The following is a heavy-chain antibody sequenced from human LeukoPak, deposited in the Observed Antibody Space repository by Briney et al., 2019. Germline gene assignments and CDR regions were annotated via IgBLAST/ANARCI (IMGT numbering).Heavy chain of an antibody. D-gene: IGHD6-19*01. CDR2: IKQDGSEK. J-gene: IGHJ4*02. CDR1: GFTFSSYW. V-gene: IGHV3-7*01. CDR3: SRIPGIAVAGFDY. Sequence: PGGSLRLSCAASGFTFSSYWMSWVRQAPGKGLEWVANIKQDGSEKYYVDSVKGRFTISRDNAKNSLYLQMNSLRAEDTAVYYCSRIPGIAVAGFDYWCQGTLVTVTS.